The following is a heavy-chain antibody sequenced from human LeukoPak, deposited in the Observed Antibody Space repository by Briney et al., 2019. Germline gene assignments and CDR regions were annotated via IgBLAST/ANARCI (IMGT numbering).Heavy chain of an antibody. D-gene: IGHD6-19*01. J-gene: IGHJ1*01. V-gene: IGHV1-69*01. Sequence: SVKVSCKASGGTFSSYAISWVRQAPGQGLEWMGGITPIFGTANYAQKFQGRVTITADESTSTAYMELSSLRSEDTAVYYCARDPYSSGWSQYFQHWGQGTLVTVSS. CDR2: ITPIFGTA. CDR3: ARDPYSSGWSQYFQH. CDR1: GGTFSSYA.